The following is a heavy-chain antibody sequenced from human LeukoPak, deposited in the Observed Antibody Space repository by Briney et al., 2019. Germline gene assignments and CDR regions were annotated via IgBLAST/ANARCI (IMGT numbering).Heavy chain of an antibody. CDR3: ARPQSSSGYYWPFDD. Sequence: HTGGSLRLSCAASGFTFSSYAMRWVRQAPGKGLEWVSAISPSSGTFYADSVKGRFTISRDNSKNTLYLQMNSLRAEDTAVYYCARPQSSSGYYWPFDDWGQGTLVTVSS. V-gene: IGHV3-23*01. J-gene: IGHJ4*02. CDR1: GFTFSSYA. D-gene: IGHD3-22*01. CDR2: ISPSSGT.